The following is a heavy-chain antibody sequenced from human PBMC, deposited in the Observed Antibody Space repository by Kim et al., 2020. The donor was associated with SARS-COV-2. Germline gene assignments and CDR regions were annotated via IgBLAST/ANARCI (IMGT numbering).Heavy chain of an antibody. V-gene: IGHV4-34*01. J-gene: IGHJ6*02. CDR3: ARGNLYYGLDV. D-gene: IGHD1-20*01. CDR2: T. Sequence: TNYNPSRKSRVTISTDTSKDPFSLKLSSVTAADTAVYYCARGNLYYGLDVWGQGTTVAVSS.